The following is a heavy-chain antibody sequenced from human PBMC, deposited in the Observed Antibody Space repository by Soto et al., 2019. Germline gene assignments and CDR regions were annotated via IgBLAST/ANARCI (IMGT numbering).Heavy chain of an antibody. Sequence: EVQLVESGGGLVKPGGSLRLSCAASGFTFSSYSMNWVRQAPGKGLEWVSSISTSSSYIYYADSVKGRFTISRDNAKNSLYLQMNRLTSEDTAVYYCARVVKSDFDIWGQGTMVTVSS. CDR1: GFTFSSYS. J-gene: IGHJ3*02. V-gene: IGHV3-21*01. CDR2: ISTSSSYI. CDR3: ARVVKSDFDI.